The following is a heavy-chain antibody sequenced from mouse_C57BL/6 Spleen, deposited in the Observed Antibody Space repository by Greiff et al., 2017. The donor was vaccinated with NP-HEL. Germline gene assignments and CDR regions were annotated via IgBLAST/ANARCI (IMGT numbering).Heavy chain of an antibody. D-gene: IGHD2-4*01. J-gene: IGHJ3*01. Sequence: VQLQQPGTELVKPGASVKLSCKASGYTFTSYWMYWVKQRPGQGLEWIGNINPSNGGTNYNEKFKSKATLTVDKSSSTAYMQLSSLTSEDSAVYYCARGGYYDYDEAWFAYWGQGTLVTVSA. CDR2: INPSNGGT. CDR1: GYTFTSYW. V-gene: IGHV1-53*01. CDR3: ARGGYYDYDEAWFAY.